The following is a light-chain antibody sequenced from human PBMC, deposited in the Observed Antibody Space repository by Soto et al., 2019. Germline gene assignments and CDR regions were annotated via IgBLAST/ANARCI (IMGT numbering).Light chain of an antibody. CDR3: SSHAGSDNPFV. J-gene: IGLJ1*01. V-gene: IGLV2-8*01. CDR2: DVN. CDR1: SSDVGGYNY. Sequence: QSVLTQPPSASGSPGQSVTISCTGTSSDVGGYNYVSWYQQHPGKAPKVMIYDVNKRPSGVPDRFSGSKSGNTASLTVSGVQADDEADDYCSSHAGSDNPFVFGTGTKVTVL.